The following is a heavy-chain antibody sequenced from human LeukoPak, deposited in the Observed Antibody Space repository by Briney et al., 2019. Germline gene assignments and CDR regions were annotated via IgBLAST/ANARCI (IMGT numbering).Heavy chain of an antibody. D-gene: IGHD3-3*01. V-gene: IGHV4-61*02. CDR3: ARDLEGAYDFWSGYYEP. Sequence: SETLSLTCTVSGGSISSGSYYWSWIRQPAGKGLEWIGRIYTSGSTNYNPSLKSRVTMSVDTSKNQFSLKLSSVTAADTAVYYCARDLEGAYDFWSGYYEPWGQGTLVTVSS. CDR1: GGSISSGSYY. J-gene: IGHJ5*02. CDR2: IYTSGST.